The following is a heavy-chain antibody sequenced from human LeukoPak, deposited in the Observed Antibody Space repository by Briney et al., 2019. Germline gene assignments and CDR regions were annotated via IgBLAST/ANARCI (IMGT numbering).Heavy chain of an antibody. D-gene: IGHD5-12*01. V-gene: IGHV1-18*01. Sequence: GASVKVSCKASGYTFTSYGISWVRQAPGQGLEWMGWISAYNGNTNYAQKLQGRVTMTTDTSTSTAYMELRSLRSDDTAVYYCARDLPQWLRFLGPYYYYYMDVWGKGATVTVSS. CDR2: ISAYNGNT. CDR3: ARDLPQWLRFLGPYYYYYMDV. CDR1: GYTFTSYG. J-gene: IGHJ6*03.